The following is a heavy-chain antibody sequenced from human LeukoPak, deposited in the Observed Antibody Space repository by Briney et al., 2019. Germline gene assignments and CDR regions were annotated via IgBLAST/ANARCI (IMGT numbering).Heavy chain of an antibody. CDR2: IYYSGST. V-gene: IGHV4-34*01. CDR1: GGSFSGYY. J-gene: IGHJ3*02. D-gene: IGHD5-18*01. Sequence: SETLSLTCAVYGGSFSGYYWSWIRQPPGKGLEWIGSIYYSGSTYYNPSLKSRVTISVDTSKNQFSLKLSSVTAADTAVYYCARLQAAMVTFYAFDIWGQGTMVTVSS. CDR3: ARLQAAMVTFYAFDI.